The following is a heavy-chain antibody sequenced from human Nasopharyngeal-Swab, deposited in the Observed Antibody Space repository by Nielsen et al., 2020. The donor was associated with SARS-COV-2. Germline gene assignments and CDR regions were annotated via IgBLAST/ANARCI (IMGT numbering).Heavy chain of an antibody. D-gene: IGHD3-3*01. Sequence: GGSLRLSCAASGFTFSDYYMSWIRRAPGKGLEWVSYISSSGSTIYYADSVKGRFTISRDNAKNSLYLQMNSLRAEDTAVYYCARESHYDFWSGYYPSKYYYYYMDVWGKGTTVTVSS. J-gene: IGHJ6*03. CDR2: ISSSGSTI. CDR1: GFTFSDYY. V-gene: IGHV3-11*04. CDR3: ARESHYDFWSGYYPSKYYYYYMDV.